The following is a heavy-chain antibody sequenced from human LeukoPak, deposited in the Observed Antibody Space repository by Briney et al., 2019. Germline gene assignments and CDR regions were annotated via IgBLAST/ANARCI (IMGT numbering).Heavy chain of an antibody. CDR3: ARSMVRGDI. CDR2: INSDGSST. V-gene: IGHV3-74*01. CDR1: GFTFVTYW. Sequence: GGSLRLSCAASGFTFVTYWMHWVRQAPGKGLVWVSRINSDGSSTSYADSVKGRFTISIDNAKNTLYLQMNSLRAEDTAVYYCARSMVRGDIWGQGTMVTVSS. D-gene: IGHD3-10*01. J-gene: IGHJ3*02.